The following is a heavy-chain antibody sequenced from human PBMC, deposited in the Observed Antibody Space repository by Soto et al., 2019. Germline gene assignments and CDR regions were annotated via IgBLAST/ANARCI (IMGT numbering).Heavy chain of an antibody. CDR1: GFTFSSYG. D-gene: IGHD2-21*02. J-gene: IGHJ4*02. CDR3: ARGGLDGTYCGGAGYTLDY. V-gene: IGHV3-33*01. CDR2: INFDGSYK. Sequence: QVQLVESGGGVVQPGRSLRLSCAASGFTFSSYGMHWVRQAPGKGLEWVAIINFDGSYKYYADSVKGRFTISRDNSRNTLYLQMDSLSAEDTAVYYCARGGLDGTYCGGAGYTLDYWGQGNLVTVSS.